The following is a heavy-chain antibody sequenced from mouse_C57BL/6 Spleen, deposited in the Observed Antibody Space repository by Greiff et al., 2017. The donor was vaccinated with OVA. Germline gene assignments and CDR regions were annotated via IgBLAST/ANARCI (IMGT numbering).Heavy chain of an antibody. V-gene: IGHV1-82*01. CDR3: ARLNEWGYFDY. J-gene: IGHJ2*01. Sequence: QVHVKQSGPELVKPRASVKISCKASGYAFSSSWMNWVKQRPGKGLEWIGRIYPGDGDTNYNGKFKGKATLTADKSSSTAYMQLSSLTSEDSAVYFCARLNEWGYFDYWGQGTTLTVSS. CDR1: GYAFSSSW. CDR2: IYPGDGDT.